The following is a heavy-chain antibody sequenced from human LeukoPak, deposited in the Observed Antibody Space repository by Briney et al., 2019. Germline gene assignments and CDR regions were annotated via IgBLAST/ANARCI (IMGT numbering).Heavy chain of an antibody. CDR3: ARVRWLEHDAFDI. V-gene: IGHV1-2*02. Sequence: GPPVKVSCKASGYTFTAYYMHWVRQAPGQGLEWMGWINPNSGGTNYAQKFQGRVTMTRDTSISTAYMELSRLRSDDTAVYYCARVRWLEHDAFDIWGQGTMVTVSS. CDR2: INPNSGGT. CDR1: GYTFTAYY. D-gene: IGHD4-23*01. J-gene: IGHJ3*02.